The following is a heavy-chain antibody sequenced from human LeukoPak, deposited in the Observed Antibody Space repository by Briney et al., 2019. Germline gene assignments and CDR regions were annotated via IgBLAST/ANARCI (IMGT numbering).Heavy chain of an antibody. CDR2: IVVGSGNT. Sequence: SVKVSCKASGFTFTSSAMQWVRQARGQRLEWIGWIVVGSGNTNYAQKFQERVTITRDMSTSTAYMELSSLRSEDTAVYYCARDKGDGYPADFDYWGQGTLVTVSS. CDR3: ARDKGDGYPADFDY. J-gene: IGHJ4*02. D-gene: IGHD5-24*01. V-gene: IGHV1-58*02. CDR1: GFTFTSSA.